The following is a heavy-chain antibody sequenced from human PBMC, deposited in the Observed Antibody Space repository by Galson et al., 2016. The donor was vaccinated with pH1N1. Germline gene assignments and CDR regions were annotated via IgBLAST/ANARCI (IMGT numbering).Heavy chain of an antibody. CDR1: GFTFSSYA. J-gene: IGHJ5*02. D-gene: IGHD2/OR15-2a*01. CDR3: AKDSGHFYNWFDP. Sequence: SLRLSCAASGFTFSSYAMRWVRQAPGKGLEWVSAISGSGGSTYYADSVKGRFTISRDNSKNSLYLQMNSLRAEDTALYYYAKDSGHFYNWFDPWGQGALVTVSS. CDR2: ISGSGGST. V-gene: IGHV3-23*01.